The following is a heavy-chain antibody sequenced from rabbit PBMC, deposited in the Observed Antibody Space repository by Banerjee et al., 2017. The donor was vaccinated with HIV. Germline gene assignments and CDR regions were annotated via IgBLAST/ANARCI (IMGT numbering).Heavy chain of an antibody. Sequence: QSLEESGGDLVKPGGTLTLTCKASGIDFSSYWICWVRQAPGKGLEWIACIYAGSSGSTDYASWAKGRFTISKTSSTTVTLQMTSLTAADTATYFCARREAGSSYYRGFGLWGPGTLVTV. D-gene: IGHD8-1*01. CDR1: GIDFSSYW. CDR2: IYAGSSGST. V-gene: IGHV1S40*01. J-gene: IGHJ4*01. CDR3: ARREAGSSYYRGFGL.